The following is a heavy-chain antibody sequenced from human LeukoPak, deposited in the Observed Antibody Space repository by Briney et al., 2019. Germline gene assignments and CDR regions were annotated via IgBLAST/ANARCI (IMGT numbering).Heavy chain of an antibody. Sequence: SETLSLTCTVSGGSISSHYWSWIRQPPGKGLEWIGYIYYSGSTNYNPSLKSRVHISVHTSKNPFSLKLSSVTAADTAVYYCARHSYYDSSGYYYFDYWGQGTLVTVSS. CDR2: IYYSGST. D-gene: IGHD3-22*01. V-gene: IGHV4-59*11. CDR3: ARHSYYDSSGYYYFDY. J-gene: IGHJ4*02. CDR1: GGSISSHY.